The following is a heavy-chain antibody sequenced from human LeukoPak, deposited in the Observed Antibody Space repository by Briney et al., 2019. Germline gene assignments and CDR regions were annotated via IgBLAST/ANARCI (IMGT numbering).Heavy chain of an antibody. CDR3: ARVRGSCYDY. J-gene: IGHJ4*02. V-gene: IGHV3-74*01. CDR2: INSDGSST. D-gene: IGHD2-15*01. CDR1: GVTFDDYG. Sequence: GGTLRLSCAASGVTFDDYGMNWVRHAPGKGLEWVSRINSDGSSTSYADSVKGRFTISTDNAKNTLYLQMNSLRAEATAVYYCARVRGSCYDYWGQGTLVTVSS.